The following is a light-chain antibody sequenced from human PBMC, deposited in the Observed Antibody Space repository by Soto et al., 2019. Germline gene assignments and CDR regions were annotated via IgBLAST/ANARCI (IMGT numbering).Light chain of an antibody. J-gene: IGLJ2*01. CDR1: SSDVGGYNS. V-gene: IGLV2-11*01. Sequence: QSALTQPRSVSGSPGQSVTISCTGTSSDVGGYNSVSWYQHRPGKAPKLMIFDVNKRPSGVPDRFSGSKSGNTASLTISGLQAEDEADYYCCSYAGSYTWVFGGGTKVTVL. CDR2: DVN. CDR3: CSYAGSYTWV.